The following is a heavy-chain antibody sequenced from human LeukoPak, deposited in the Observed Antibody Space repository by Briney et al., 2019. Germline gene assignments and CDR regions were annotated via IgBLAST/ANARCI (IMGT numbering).Heavy chain of an antibody. CDR1: GGSISSYY. D-gene: IGHD4-17*01. J-gene: IGHJ5*02. V-gene: IGHV4-39*01. CDR3: ARHYGP. Sequence: SETLSLTCTVSGGSISSYYWGWIRQPPGKGLEWIGSIYHSGSTYYNPSLKSRVTISVDTSRNQFSLNLSSVTAADTAVYYCARHYGPWGQGTLVAVSS. CDR2: IYHSGST.